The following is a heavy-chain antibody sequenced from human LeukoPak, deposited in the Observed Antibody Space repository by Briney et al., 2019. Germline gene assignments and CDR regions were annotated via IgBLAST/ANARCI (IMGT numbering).Heavy chain of an antibody. J-gene: IGHJ4*02. Sequence: GESLKISCKGSGYSFTNYWIGWLRQMPGKGLEWMGIIYPGDSDTRYSPSFQGQVTISADKSISTAYLQWSSLKASDTAMYYCARHRPYSSGWRHFDYWGQGTLVTVSS. V-gene: IGHV5-51*01. CDR2: IYPGDSDT. CDR1: GYSFTNYW. D-gene: IGHD6-19*01. CDR3: ARHRPYSSGWRHFDY.